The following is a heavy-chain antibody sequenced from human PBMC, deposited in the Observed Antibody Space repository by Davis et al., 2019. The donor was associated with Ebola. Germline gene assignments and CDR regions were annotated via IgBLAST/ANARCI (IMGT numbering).Heavy chain of an antibody. Sequence: GSLRLSCSVSGASISSYYWSWIRQPPGKGLEWIGYIYYTGSTYYNPSLKSRVSISVDTSKNQFSLKLSSVTAADTAVYYCARGDSYYDPSGYYAGPEAPDHWGQGTLVSVSS. CDR2: IYYTGST. D-gene: IGHD3-22*01. J-gene: IGHJ4*02. CDR1: GASISSYY. V-gene: IGHV4-59*12. CDR3: ARGDSYYDPSGYYAGPEAPDH.